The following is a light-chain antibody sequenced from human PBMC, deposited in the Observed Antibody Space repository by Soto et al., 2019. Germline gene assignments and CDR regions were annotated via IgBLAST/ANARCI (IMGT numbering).Light chain of an antibody. CDR3: QQRSNWPG. J-gene: IGKJ4*02. CDR1: QSVSSY. Sequence: EIVLTQSPATLSLSPGERATLSCRASQSVSSYLAWYQQKPGQAPSLLIYDASNRAAGIPARFSGSGSGTDFTLTISSLEPEDFPVYYCQQRSNWPGFGGGTKVEIK. CDR2: DAS. V-gene: IGKV3-11*01.